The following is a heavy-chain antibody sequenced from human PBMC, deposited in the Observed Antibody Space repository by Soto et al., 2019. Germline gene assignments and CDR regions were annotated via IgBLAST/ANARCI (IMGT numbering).Heavy chain of an antibody. CDR3: ARERLSGYLGYAFEI. J-gene: IGHJ3*02. Sequence: PSETLSLTCAVSGGSISSGGYSWSWIRQPPGKGMEWIGYIYHSGSTYYNPSLKSRVTISVDRSKNQFSLKLCSVTAAYMSVYYCARERLSGYLGYAFEIWGQGTMVTVSS. CDR1: GGSISSGGYS. D-gene: IGHD5-12*01. CDR2: IYHSGST. V-gene: IGHV4-30-2*01.